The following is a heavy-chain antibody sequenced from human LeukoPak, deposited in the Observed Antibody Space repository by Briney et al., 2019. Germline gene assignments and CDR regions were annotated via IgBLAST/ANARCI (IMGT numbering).Heavy chain of an antibody. CDR2: IYYSGST. CDR1: GGSISSGGYY. V-gene: IGHV4-31*03. CDR3: ARVRSSSHPNVWGSYRYYYFDY. Sequence: SQTLSLTCTVSGGSISSGGYYWSWIRQHPGKGLEWIGYIYYSGSTYYNPSLKSRVTISVDTSKNQFSLKLSSVTAADTAVYYYARVRSSSHPNVWGSYRYYYFDYWGQGTLVTVSS. D-gene: IGHD3-16*02. J-gene: IGHJ4*02.